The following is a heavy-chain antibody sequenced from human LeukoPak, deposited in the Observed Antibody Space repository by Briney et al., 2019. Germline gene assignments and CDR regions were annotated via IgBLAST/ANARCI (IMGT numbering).Heavy chain of an antibody. Sequence: SETLSLTCAVYGGSFSGYYWSWIRQPPGKGLEWIGEINHSGSTNYNPSLKSRVTISVDTSKNQFSLKLSSVTAADTAVYYCAGLRFLEWLLKGYYYGMDVWGQGTTVTVSS. D-gene: IGHD3-3*01. CDR1: GGSFSGYY. V-gene: IGHV4-34*01. CDR2: INHSGST. CDR3: AGLRFLEWLLKGYYYGMDV. J-gene: IGHJ6*02.